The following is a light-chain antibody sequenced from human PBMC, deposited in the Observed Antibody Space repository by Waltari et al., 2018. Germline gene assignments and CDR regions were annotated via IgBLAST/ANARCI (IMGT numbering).Light chain of an antibody. Sequence: DIQMTQSPSSVSASVGDRVTITCRASQDISSWLAWYQQKPGQAPRLLFYAASILHSGVPSRFSGSGSGTDFTLTITSLQPEDFAIYYCQQGDGFHPVTFGQGTRLE. CDR3: QQGDGFHPVT. CDR1: QDISSW. CDR2: AAS. V-gene: IGKV1-12*01. J-gene: IGKJ5*01.